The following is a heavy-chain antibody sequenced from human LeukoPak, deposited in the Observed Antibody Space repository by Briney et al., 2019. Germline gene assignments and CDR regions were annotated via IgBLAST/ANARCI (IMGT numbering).Heavy chain of an antibody. D-gene: IGHD6-19*01. J-gene: IGHJ6*03. CDR1: GYTFDRSW. V-gene: IGHV5-51*01. Sequence: GEPLKISCQASGYTFDRSWIGWVRQLPGKGFQWLGIVYHRDSDTRYSPSVQGHVTITADTSIDTAYLQWRSLRASDTANYFCVRQIAVAGRTTSEYVYYIDVWGKGTAVTVSS. CDR2: VYHRDSDT. CDR3: VRQIAVAGRTTSEYVYYIDV.